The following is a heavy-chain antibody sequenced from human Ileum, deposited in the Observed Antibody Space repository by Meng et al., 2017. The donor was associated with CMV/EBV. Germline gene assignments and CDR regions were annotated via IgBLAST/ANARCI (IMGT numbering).Heavy chain of an antibody. CDR3: AKDSYYYDSSGYYDN. V-gene: IGHV3-23*03. CDR2: IYSGGSST. J-gene: IGHJ4*02. CDR1: GFTFSSYA. D-gene: IGHD3-22*01. Sequence: GESLKISCAASGFTFSSYAMSWVRQAPGKGLEWVSVIYSGGSSTYYADSVKGRFTISRDNSKNTLYLQMNSLRAEDTAVYYCAKDSYYYDSSGYYDNWGQGTLVTVSS.